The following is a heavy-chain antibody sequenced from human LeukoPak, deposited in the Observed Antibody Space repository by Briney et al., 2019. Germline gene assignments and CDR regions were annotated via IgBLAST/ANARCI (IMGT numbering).Heavy chain of an antibody. CDR2: IYYSGST. J-gene: IGHJ6*02. CDR1: GGSISSGGYY. D-gene: IGHD2-2*01. CDR3: AREGDCSSTSCYYYYGMDV. V-gene: IGHV4-31*03. Sequence: PSETLSLTCTVSGGSISSGGYYWSWLRQHPGKGLEWIGYIYYSGSTYYNPSLKSRVTISVDTSKNQFYLKLSSVTAADTAVYYCAREGDCSSTSCYYYYGMDVWGQGTTVTVSS.